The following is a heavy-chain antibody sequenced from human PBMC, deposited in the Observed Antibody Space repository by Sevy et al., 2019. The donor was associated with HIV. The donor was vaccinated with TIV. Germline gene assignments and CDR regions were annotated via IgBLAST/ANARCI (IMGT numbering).Heavy chain of an antibody. CDR2: LSFGCGEI. D-gene: IGHD2-8*01. V-gene: IGHV3-23*01. CDR3: AREGCTKPHDY. Sequence: GGSLRLSCAASGFTFSKYSMSWVRQPPGKGLEWVSTLSFGCGEINYADSVKGRFTISRDNYKSSVYLQMNNLRPEDTAVYCCAREGCTKPHDYWGQGTLVTVSS. CDR1: GFTFSKYS. J-gene: IGHJ4*02.